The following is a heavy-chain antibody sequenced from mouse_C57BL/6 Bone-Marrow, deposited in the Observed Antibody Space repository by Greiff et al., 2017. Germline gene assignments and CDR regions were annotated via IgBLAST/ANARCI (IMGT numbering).Heavy chain of an antibody. J-gene: IGHJ4*01. CDR3: ARSVAYYSNLYAMDY. CDR1: GYTFTDYY. Sequence: VQLQQSGAELVRPGASVKLSCKASGYTFTDYYINWVKQRPGQGLEWIARIYPGSGNTYYNEKFKGKATLTAEKSSSTAYMQLSSLTSEDSTVYFCARSVAYYSNLYAMDYGGQGTSVTVSS. V-gene: IGHV1-76*01. D-gene: IGHD2-5*01. CDR2: IYPGSGNT.